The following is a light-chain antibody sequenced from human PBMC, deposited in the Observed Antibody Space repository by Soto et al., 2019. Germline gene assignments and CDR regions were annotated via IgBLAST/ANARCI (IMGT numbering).Light chain of an antibody. J-gene: IGLJ3*02. CDR1: SSNVGNNY. Sequence: QSVLTQPPSVSAAPGQKVTISCSGSSSNVGNNYVSWYQQLPGTAPQLLIYENNKRPSGIPDRFSGSRSGTSATLGITGLQTGDEADYYCGTWDSGLSVTWVFGGGTKLTVL. CDR2: ENN. V-gene: IGLV1-51*02. CDR3: GTWDSGLSVTWV.